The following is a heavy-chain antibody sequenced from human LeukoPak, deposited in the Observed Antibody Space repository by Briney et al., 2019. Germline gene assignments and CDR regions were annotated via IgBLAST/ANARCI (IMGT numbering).Heavy chain of an antibody. CDR2: ISGSGGST. D-gene: IGHD3-10*01. Sequence: GALRLSCAASGFTFSSYAMSWVRQAPGKGLEWVSAISGSGGSTYYADSVKGRFTISRDNSKNTLYLQMNSLRVEDTAVYYCARGPYGSGNYGYFDYWGQGTLVTVSS. J-gene: IGHJ4*02. CDR1: GFTFSSYA. CDR3: ARGPYGSGNYGYFDY. V-gene: IGHV3-23*01.